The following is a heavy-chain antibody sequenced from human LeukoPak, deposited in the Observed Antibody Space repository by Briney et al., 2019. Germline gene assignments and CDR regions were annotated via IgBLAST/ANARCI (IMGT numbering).Heavy chain of an antibody. CDR1: GGSISSGGYS. CDR3: ARARWGDVFDV. J-gene: IGHJ3*01. V-gene: IGHV4-30-2*01. CDR2: IYHSGSI. D-gene: IGHD7-27*01. Sequence: KPSETLSLTCAFSGGSISSGGYSWSWIRQPPGKGLEWIGYIYHSGSIYYNPSLKGRVTMSVDRSQNQFSLKLSSVTAADTAVYYCARARWGDVFDVWGQGTIVTVSS.